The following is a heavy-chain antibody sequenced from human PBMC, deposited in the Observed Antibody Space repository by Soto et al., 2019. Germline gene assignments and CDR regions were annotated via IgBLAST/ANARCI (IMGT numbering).Heavy chain of an antibody. V-gene: IGHV3-48*02. D-gene: IGHD6-19*01. J-gene: IGHJ4*02. Sequence: GGSLRLSCAASGFNFSNYNMNWVRQTPGKGLEWVSYITYSSTTISYADSVNGRFTISRDNAKNSLYLQMNSLRDEDTAVYYCARAGLAPFDYWGQGTLVTVSS. CDR1: GFNFSNYN. CDR3: ARAGLAPFDY. CDR2: ITYSSTTI.